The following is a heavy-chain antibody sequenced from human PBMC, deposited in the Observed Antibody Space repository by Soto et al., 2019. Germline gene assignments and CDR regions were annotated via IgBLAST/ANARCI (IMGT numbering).Heavy chain of an antibody. Sequence: VQLVQSGAEVKKPGASVQVSCKTSGYSFSNYSMHWVRQVPGQGLEWMGKINPNGGSTSLAQKLKYAVTLTRDTSTNTVYMELSSLPSEDTAVYYCARDGVQLWPRYYFDYWGQGTLVTVSS. V-gene: IGHV1-46*04. CDR3: ARDGVQLWPRYYFDY. D-gene: IGHD1-1*01. J-gene: IGHJ4*02. CDR1: GYSFSNYS. CDR2: INPNGGST.